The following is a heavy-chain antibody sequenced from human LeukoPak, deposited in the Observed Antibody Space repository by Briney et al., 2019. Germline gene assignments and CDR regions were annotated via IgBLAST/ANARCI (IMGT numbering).Heavy chain of an antibody. CDR3: ARQNIVTVPGATGQGDYYFDR. V-gene: IGHV4-59*01. D-gene: IGHD2/OR15-2a*01. CDR2: IHYTGTT. J-gene: IGHJ4*02. Sequence: SETLSLTCTVSGGSISGYYWSWIRQSSGKGLEWLGYIHYTGTTRYNPSLKSRVTISVDTSKNHLSLKLSSVTAADTAVYYCARQNIVTVPGATGQGDYYFDRWGQGSLITVSS. CDR1: GGSISGYY.